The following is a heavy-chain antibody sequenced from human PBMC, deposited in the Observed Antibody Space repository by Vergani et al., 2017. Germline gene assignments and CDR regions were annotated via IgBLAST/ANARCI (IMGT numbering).Heavy chain of an antibody. CDR1: GFTFSSYW. CDR2: IKQDGSEK. D-gene: IGHD3-9*01. J-gene: IGHJ3*02. V-gene: IGHV3-7*01. CDR3: ARDRHFDWLLSWDAFDI. Sequence: EVQLVESGGGLVQPGGSLRLSCAASGFTFSSYWMSWVRQAPGKGLDWVANIKQDGSEKYYVDSVKGRFTISRDNAKNSLYLQMNSLRAEDTAVYYCARDRHFDWLLSWDAFDIWGQGTMVTVSS.